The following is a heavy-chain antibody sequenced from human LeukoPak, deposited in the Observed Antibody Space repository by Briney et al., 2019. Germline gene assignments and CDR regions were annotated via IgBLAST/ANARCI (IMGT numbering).Heavy chain of an antibody. CDR2: INHSGST. V-gene: IGHV4-34*01. J-gene: IGHJ4*02. Sequence: SETLSLTCAVYGGSFSGYYWSWIRQPPGKGLEWIGEINHSGSTNYNPSLKGRVTISVDTSKNQFSLKLSSVTAADTAVYYCARGRAIRYFDYWGQGTLVTVSS. CDR3: ARGRAIRYFDY. CDR1: GGSFSGYY.